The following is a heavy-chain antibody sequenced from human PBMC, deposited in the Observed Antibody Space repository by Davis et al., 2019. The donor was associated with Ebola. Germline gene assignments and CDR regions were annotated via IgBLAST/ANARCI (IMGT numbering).Heavy chain of an antibody. CDR1: GYTFTTYY. J-gene: IGHJ4*02. D-gene: IGHD3-10*01. Sequence: ASVKVSCKASGYTFTTYYIHWVRQAPGQGLEWMGMINPSGGSSNYAQKFRGRVTMTRDTSTSTVYMELSTLRSEDTAVYYCARGEELLWFRGFDYWGQGTLVTVSS. CDR3: ARGEELLWFRGFDY. V-gene: IGHV1-46*01. CDR2: INPSGGSS.